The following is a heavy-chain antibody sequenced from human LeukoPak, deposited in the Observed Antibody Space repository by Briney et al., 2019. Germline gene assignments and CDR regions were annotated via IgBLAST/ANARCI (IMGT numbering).Heavy chain of an antibody. Sequence: GGSLRLSCAASGFTFSSYWMHWVRQAPGKGLVWVSRINSDGSSTSYADFVKGRFTISRDNAKNTLYLQMNSLRAEDTAVYYCARASNSGSYQGSFDYWGQGTLVTVSS. V-gene: IGHV3-74*01. CDR3: ARASNSGSYQGSFDY. CDR1: GFTFSSYW. CDR2: INSDGSST. J-gene: IGHJ4*02. D-gene: IGHD1-26*01.